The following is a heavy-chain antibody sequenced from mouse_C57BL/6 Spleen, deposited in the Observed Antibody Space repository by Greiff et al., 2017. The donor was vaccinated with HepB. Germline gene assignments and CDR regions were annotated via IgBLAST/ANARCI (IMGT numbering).Heavy chain of an antibody. D-gene: IGHD2-2*01. J-gene: IGHJ3*01. V-gene: IGHV1-50*01. CDR2: IDPSDSYT. CDR1: GYTFTSYW. CDR3: ARSGYDEGNWFAY. Sequence: VQLQQPGAELVKPGASVKLSCKASGYTFTSYWMQWVKQRPGQGLEWIGEIDPSDSYTNYNQKFKGKATLTVDTSSSTAYMQLSSLTSEDSAVYDCARSGYDEGNWFAYWGQGTLVTVSA.